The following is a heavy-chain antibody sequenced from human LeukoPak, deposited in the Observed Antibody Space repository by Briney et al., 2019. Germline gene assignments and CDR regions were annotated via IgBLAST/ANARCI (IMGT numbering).Heavy chain of an antibody. V-gene: IGHV3-9*01. Sequence: GRSLRLSCAASGFTFDDFAMHWVRQAPGRGLEWVSGINWNSDTRAYADSVKGRFTIPRDNAKNFVYLQMSSLRAEDTAFCYCAKDVDESVAGNNWFDPWGQGTLVTVSS. D-gene: IGHD6-19*01. CDR1: GFTFDDFA. J-gene: IGHJ5*02. CDR2: INWNSDTR. CDR3: AKDVDESVAGNNWFDP.